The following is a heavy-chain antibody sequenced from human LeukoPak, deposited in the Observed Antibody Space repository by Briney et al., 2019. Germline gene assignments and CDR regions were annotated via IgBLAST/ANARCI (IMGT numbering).Heavy chain of an antibody. Sequence: GASLQISCKGSGYSFTSYWIGWVRQLPGKGLEWMGIIYPGDSDTRYSPSFQGQVTISADKSISTAYLQWSSLKASDTAMYYCARQEDILTGYYVYWGQGTLVTVSS. CDR3: ARQEDILTGYYVY. V-gene: IGHV5-51*01. CDR1: GYSFTSYW. J-gene: IGHJ4*02. CDR2: IYPGDSDT. D-gene: IGHD3-9*01.